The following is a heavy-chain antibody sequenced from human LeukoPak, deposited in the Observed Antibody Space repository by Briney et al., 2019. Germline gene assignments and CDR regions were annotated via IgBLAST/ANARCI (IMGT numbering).Heavy chain of an antibody. Sequence: GGSLRLSCAASGFTVSSNYMSWVRQAPGKGLEWVSVIYSGGSTYYADSVKGRFTISRDNSKNSLYLQMNSLRAEDTAVYYCARAVQVVTPRYYGMDVWGQGTTVTVSS. CDR1: GFTVSSNY. CDR3: ARAVQVVTPRYYGMDV. D-gene: IGHD4-23*01. V-gene: IGHV3-66*01. J-gene: IGHJ6*02. CDR2: IYSGGST.